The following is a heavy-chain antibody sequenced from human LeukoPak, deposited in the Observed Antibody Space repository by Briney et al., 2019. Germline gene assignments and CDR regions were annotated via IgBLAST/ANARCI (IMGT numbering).Heavy chain of an antibody. V-gene: IGHV4-4*09. D-gene: IGHD3-10*02. Sequence: NPSETLSLTCTVSGVSISSYYWSWIRQPPGKGLEWIGYIYTSGSTNHNPSLKSRVTISVDTSKNQFSLKLSSVTAADTAVYYCARHVSTSESENFDYWGQGTLVTSPQ. CDR2: IYTSGST. CDR1: GVSISSYY. CDR3: ARHVSTSESENFDY. J-gene: IGHJ4*02.